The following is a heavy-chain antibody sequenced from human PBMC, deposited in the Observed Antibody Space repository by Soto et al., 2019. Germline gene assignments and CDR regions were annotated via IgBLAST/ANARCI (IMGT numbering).Heavy chain of an antibody. CDR3: ARGPSGDKVHN. CDR1: GGSITSDYSC. J-gene: IGHJ4*02. D-gene: IGHD7-27*01. V-gene: IGHV4-30-4*01. CDR2: IFDSGTT. Sequence: SGTLSLTCTVSGGSITSDYSCWSWIRPPPGEGLEWIGHIFDSGTTYTNPSLRSQVAISLDTSKNHFSLTLSSVTAADTAVYYCARGPSGDKVHNWGQGALVTVSS.